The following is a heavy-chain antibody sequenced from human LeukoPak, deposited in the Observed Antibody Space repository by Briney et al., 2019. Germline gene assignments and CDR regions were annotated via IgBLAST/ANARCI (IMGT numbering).Heavy chain of an antibody. CDR3: ATPGYYFDGSGYYPLTY. CDR2: INPNSGGT. J-gene: IGHJ4*02. CDR1: GYTFTGYY. D-gene: IGHD3-22*01. V-gene: IGHV1-2*02. Sequence: GASVKVSCKASGYTFTGYYMHWVRQAPGQGLEWMGWINPNSGGTNYAQKFQGRVTMTRDTSISTAYMELSRLRSDDTAVYYCATPGYYFDGSGYYPLTYWGRGTLVTVSS.